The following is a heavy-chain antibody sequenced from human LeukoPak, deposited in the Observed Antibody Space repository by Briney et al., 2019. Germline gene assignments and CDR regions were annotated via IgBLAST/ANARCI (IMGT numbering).Heavy chain of an antibody. CDR1: GGSFSGYY. D-gene: IGHD3-10*01. J-gene: IGHJ5*02. V-gene: IGHV4-34*01. Sequence: PSETLSLTCAVYGGSFSGYYWSWIRQPPGKGLEWIGEINHSGSTSYNPSLKSRVTISLYTSKNQFSLKLSSVTAADTAVYYCARSMVREVILSARRANWFDPWGQGTLVTVSS. CDR2: INHSGST. CDR3: ARSMVREVILSARRANWFDP.